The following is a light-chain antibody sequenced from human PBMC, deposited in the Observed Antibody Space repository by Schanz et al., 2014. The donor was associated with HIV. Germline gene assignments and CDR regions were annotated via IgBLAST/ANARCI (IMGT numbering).Light chain of an antibody. Sequence: QSALTQPASVSGSPGQSITISCTGTSSGVGSYNLVSWYQQHPGKAPKLMISEVSKRPSGVSNRFSGSKSGNTASLTISGLQPEDEADYYCAAWDDSLEGVEFGGGTKLTVL. V-gene: IGLV2-23*02. CDR2: EVS. CDR3: AAWDDSLEGVE. J-gene: IGLJ2*01. CDR1: SSGVGSYNL.